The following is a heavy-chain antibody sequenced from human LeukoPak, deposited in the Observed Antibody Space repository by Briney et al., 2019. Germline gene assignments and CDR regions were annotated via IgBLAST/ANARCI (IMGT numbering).Heavy chain of an antibody. V-gene: IGHV3-48*01. CDR1: GFSFSSYS. CDR2: ISSGSRTI. CDR3: ARESITGDRDFDY. J-gene: IGHJ4*02. D-gene: IGHD7-27*01. Sequence: GXXLRLSCAASGFSFSSYSMNWVRQAPGRGLEWISYISSGSRTIFYADSVKGRFTISRDNAKNSLYLLMNNLRADDTAVYYCARESITGDRDFDYWGQGTLITVSS.